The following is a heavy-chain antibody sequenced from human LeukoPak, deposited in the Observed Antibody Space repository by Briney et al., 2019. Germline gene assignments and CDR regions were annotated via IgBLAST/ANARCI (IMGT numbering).Heavy chain of an antibody. D-gene: IGHD6-19*01. CDR2: ISSSGSTI. V-gene: IGHV3-48*03. J-gene: IGHJ4*02. CDR3: ARGVAVAGVPLGY. CDR1: GFTFSSYE. Sequence: GGSLRLSCAASGFTFSSYEMNWVRQAPGKGLEWVSYISSSGSTIYYADSVKGRFTISRDNAKNTLYLQMNSLRAEDTAVYYCARGVAVAGVPLGYWGQGTLVTVSS.